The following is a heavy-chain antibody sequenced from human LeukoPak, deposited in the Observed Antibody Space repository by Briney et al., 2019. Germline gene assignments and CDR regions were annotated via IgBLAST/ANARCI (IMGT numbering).Heavy chain of an antibody. V-gene: IGHV1-69*04. Sequence: ASVKVSCKVSGYTFTDYYMHWVQQAPGKGLEWMGRIIPILGIANYAQKFQGRVTITADKSTSTAYMELSSLRSEDTAVYYCARDSDDSNGDVWGKGTTVTVSS. D-gene: IGHD4-11*01. CDR2: IIPILGIA. J-gene: IGHJ6*04. CDR3: ARDSDDSNGDV. CDR1: GYTFTDYY.